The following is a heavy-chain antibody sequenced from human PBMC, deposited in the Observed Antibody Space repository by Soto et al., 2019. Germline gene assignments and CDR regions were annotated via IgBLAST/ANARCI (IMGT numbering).Heavy chain of an antibody. V-gene: IGHV4-31*03. CDR1: GGSISSGGYY. J-gene: IGHJ4*02. CDR3: ARLGPRGNYGDYAYYFDY. CDR2: IYYSGST. Sequence: SETLSLTCTVSGGSISSGGYYWSWIRQHPGKGLEWIGYIYYSGSTYYNPSLKSRVTISVDTSKNQFSLKLSSVTAADTAVYYCARLGPRGNYGDYAYYFDYWGQGTLVTVSS. D-gene: IGHD4-17*01.